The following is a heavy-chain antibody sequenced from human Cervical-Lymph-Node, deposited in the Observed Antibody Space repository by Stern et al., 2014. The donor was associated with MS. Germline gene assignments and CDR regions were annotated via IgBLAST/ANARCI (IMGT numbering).Heavy chain of an antibody. CDR1: GYSFSNYW. D-gene: IGHD3-16*01. CDR2: IYPGDSDT. Sequence: EVQMVESGAEVKKPGESLKISCKGSGYSFSNYWIGWVRQMPGKGLEWMGSIYPGDSDTRYRPSFQGQVTISADKSISTAYLQWSSLKASDTAMYYCARPPKEGVMEYFQHWGQGTLVTVSS. J-gene: IGHJ1*01. V-gene: IGHV5-51*01. CDR3: ARPPKEGVMEYFQH.